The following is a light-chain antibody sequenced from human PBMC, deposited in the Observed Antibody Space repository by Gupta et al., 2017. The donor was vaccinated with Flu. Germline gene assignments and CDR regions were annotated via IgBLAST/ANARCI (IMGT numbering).Light chain of an antibody. Sequence: IVMTQSPATLSVSPGERVTLSCRASQSVTTKIAWYQQKPGQAPRLLIYGASNRATDIPARFSGSGYGTEFTLTINSLQSEDSAVYYCHQYNDWTSMYTFGQGTNLEIK. CDR2: GAS. CDR1: QSVTTK. J-gene: IGKJ2*01. V-gene: IGKV3-15*01. CDR3: HQYNDWTSMYT.